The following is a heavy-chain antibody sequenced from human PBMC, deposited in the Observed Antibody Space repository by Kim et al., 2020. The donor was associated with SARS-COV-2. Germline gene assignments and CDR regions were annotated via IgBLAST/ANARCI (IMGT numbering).Heavy chain of an antibody. J-gene: IGHJ6*02. V-gene: IGHV3-66*01. Sequence: GGSLRLSCAASGFTVSSNYMSWVRQAPGKGLEWVSVIYSGGSTYYADSVKGRFTISRDNSKNTLYLQMNSLRAEDTAVYYCARVDTSGYCSGGSCYYYYYGMDVWGQGPTVTVSS. CDR3: ARVDTSGYCSGGSCYYYYYGMDV. CDR1: GFTVSSNY. D-gene: IGHD2-15*01. CDR2: IYSGGST.